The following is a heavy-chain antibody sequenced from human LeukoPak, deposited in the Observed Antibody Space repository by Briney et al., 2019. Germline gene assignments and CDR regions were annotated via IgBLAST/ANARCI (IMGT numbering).Heavy chain of an antibody. CDR3: ARDPMADFDY. J-gene: IGHJ4*02. CDR1: GFTFSNYA. CDR2: ISGSGGST. D-gene: IGHD2-8*01. V-gene: IGHV3-23*01. Sequence: GGSLRLSCAASGFTFSNYAMSWVRQAPGKGLEWVSTISGSGGSTYYADSVKGRFTISRDNSKNTLFLQMNSVRTEDTAVYFCARDPMADFDYWGQGTLVTVSS.